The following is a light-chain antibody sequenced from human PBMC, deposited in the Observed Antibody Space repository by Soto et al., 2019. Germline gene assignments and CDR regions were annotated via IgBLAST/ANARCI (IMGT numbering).Light chain of an antibody. CDR2: DVT. V-gene: IGLV2-14*03. CDR1: SSDVGGYSY. CDR3: SSYTSTSTVV. Sequence: QSALTQPASVSGSPGQSITISCTGTSSDVGGYSYVSWYQQHPDKAPKLMIYDVTDRPSGVSYRFSGSKSGNTASLTISGLQAEDEADYYCSSYTSTSTVVFGGGTKLTVL. J-gene: IGLJ2*01.